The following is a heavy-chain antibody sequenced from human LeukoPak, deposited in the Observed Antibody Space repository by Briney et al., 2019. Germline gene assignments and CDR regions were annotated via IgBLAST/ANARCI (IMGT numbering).Heavy chain of an antibody. D-gene: IGHD1-26*01. J-gene: IGHJ4*02. CDR3: ASSIVGATPFDY. V-gene: IGHV4-34*01. CDR1: GGSFSGYY. CDR2: INHSGST. Sequence: SETLSLTCAVYGGSFSGYYWSWIRQPPGKGLEWIGEINHSGSTNYNPSLKSRVTISVDTSKNQFSLKLSSVTAADTAVYYCASSIVGATPFDYWGQGTLVTVSS.